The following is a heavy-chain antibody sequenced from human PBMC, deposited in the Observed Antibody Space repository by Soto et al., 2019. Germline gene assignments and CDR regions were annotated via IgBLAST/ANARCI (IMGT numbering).Heavy chain of an antibody. CDR2: ISSSSGSI. V-gene: IGHV3-48*01. Sequence: GGSLRLSCAASGFTFSTNSMSWVRQAPGKGLEWVSYISSSSGSIYYADSVKGRFTISRDKAKNSLYLQMNSLRAEDTAVYYCAILFRGTTIPFDYWGQGTLVTVSS. D-gene: IGHD5-12*01. CDR1: GFTFSTNS. J-gene: IGHJ4*02. CDR3: AILFRGTTIPFDY.